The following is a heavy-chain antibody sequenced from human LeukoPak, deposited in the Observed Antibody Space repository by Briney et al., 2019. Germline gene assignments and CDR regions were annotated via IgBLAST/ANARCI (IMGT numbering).Heavy chain of an antibody. J-gene: IGHJ1*01. CDR3: VYGGGYFQH. V-gene: IGHV3-21*01. CDR2: ISSSSNNI. D-gene: IGHD4-23*01. Sequence: PGGSLRLSCAASGFTFSRYSMDWVRQAPGEGLEWVSSISSSSNNIYYADSVKGRFTISRDNGKNSLYLLMNSLRAEDTAVYYCVYGGGYFQHWGQGTLVTVSS. CDR1: GFTFSRYS.